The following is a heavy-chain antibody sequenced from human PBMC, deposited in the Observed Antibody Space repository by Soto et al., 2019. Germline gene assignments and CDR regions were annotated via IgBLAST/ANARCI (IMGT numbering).Heavy chain of an antibody. CDR3: ARGPDTASLPNWFDP. V-gene: IGHV1-69*02. Sequence: QVQLVQSGAEVTKPGSSVKVSCKASGGTFSSYTISWVRQAPGQGLEWMGRIIPILGIANYAQKFQGRVTITADKSTSTAYMELSSLRSEDTAVYYCARGPDTASLPNWFDPWGQGTLVTVSS. CDR1: GGTFSSYT. CDR2: IIPILGIA. J-gene: IGHJ5*02. D-gene: IGHD5-18*01.